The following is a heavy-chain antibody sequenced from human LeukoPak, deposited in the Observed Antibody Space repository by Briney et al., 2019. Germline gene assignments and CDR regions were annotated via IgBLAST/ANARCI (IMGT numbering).Heavy chain of an antibody. CDR1: GFTFSDYY. J-gene: IGHJ4*02. CDR3: ASESGYSSAREN. D-gene: IGHD5-18*01. Sequence: GGSLRLSCAASGFTFSDYYMSWIRQAPGKGLEWASYISSSGSTIYYADSVKGRFTISRDNAKNSLYLQMNSLRAEDTAVYYCASESGYSSARENWGQGTLVTVSS. V-gene: IGHV3-11*04. CDR2: ISSSGSTI.